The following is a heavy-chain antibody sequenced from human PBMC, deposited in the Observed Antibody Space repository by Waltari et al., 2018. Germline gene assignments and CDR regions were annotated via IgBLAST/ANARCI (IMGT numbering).Heavy chain of an antibody. D-gene: IGHD6-6*01. CDR3: ATSPGSNSSRGWFDP. CDR2: IYTSGNT. Sequence: QVQLQESGPGLVKPSETLSLTCTVSGGSISSYSCTWIRQPAGKGLEWIGLIYTSGNTNYNPSLKSRVTMSVDTSKNHFSLKLNSVTAADTAVYYCATSPGSNSSRGWFDPWGQGTLVTVSS. CDR1: GGSISSYS. J-gene: IGHJ5*02. V-gene: IGHV4-4*07.